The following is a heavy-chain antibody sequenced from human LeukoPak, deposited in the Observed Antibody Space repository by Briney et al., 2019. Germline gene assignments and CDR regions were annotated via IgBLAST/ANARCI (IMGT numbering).Heavy chain of an antibody. V-gene: IGHV1-69*13. D-gene: IGHD2-15*01. J-gene: IGHJ5*02. CDR3: ASRYCSGGDSYSWFDR. CDR1: GGTFTSYA. CDR2: IIPISGTA. Sequence: GASVKVSCKASGGTFTSYAISWVRQAPGQGLEWMGGIIPISGTANYAQKFQGRVTITADESTSAAYMELSSMRPEDTAVYYCASRYCSGGDSYSWFDRWGQGTLVTVSS.